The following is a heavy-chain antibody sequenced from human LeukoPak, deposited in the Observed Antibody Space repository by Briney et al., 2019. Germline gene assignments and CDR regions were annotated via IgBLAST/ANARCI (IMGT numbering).Heavy chain of an antibody. J-gene: IGHJ5*02. CDR2: ICYSGST. D-gene: IGHD6-13*01. CDR1: GGSISSGDYY. Sequence: SETLSLTCTVSGGSISSGDYYWSWIRQPPGKGLEWIGYICYSGSTYYNPSLKSRVTISVDTSKNQFSLKLSSVTAADTAVYYCARVSRYSSSWYPFDPWGQGTLVTVSS. V-gene: IGHV4-30-4*08. CDR3: ARVSRYSSSWYPFDP.